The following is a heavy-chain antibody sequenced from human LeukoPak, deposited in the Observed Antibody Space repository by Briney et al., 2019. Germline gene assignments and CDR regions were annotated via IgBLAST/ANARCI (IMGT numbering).Heavy chain of an antibody. J-gene: IGHJ6*03. CDR2: INPNSGGT. CDR3: ARDGANKVRGVHYYYMDV. V-gene: IGHV1-2*06. D-gene: IGHD3-10*01. CDR1: GYTFTGYH. Sequence: ASVKVSCKASGYTFTGYHMHWVRQAPGQGVEWMGRINPNSGGTNYAQKFQGRVTMTRDTSIGTAYMELSSLRSDDTAVYYCARDGANKVRGVHYYYMDVWGKGTTVTVSS.